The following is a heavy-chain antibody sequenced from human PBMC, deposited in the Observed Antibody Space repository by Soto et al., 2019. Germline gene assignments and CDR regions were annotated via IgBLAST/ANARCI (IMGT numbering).Heavy chain of an antibody. J-gene: IGHJ4*02. V-gene: IGHV1-2*04. D-gene: IGHD3-10*01. CDR2: INPNSGGT. CDR3: ARDLGPKGDYYGSGSYYPRYYFDY. Sequence: ASVKVSCKASGYTFTGYYMHWVRQAPGQGLEWMGWINPNSGGTNYAQKFQGWVTMTRDTSISTAYMELSRLRSDDTAVYYCARDLGPKGDYYGSGSYYPRYYFDYWGQGTLVTVSS. CDR1: GYTFTGYY.